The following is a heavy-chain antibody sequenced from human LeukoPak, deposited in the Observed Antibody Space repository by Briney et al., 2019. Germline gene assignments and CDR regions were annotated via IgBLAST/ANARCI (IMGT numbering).Heavy chain of an antibody. J-gene: IGHJ4*02. CDR3: AREAAMQYFFDY. CDR1: GYTFTGYD. D-gene: IGHD6-13*01. V-gene: IGHV1-2*02. Sequence: ASVKVSCKASGYTFTGYDMHWVRQAPGQGLEWMGWINPNSGGTNYAQKFQGRVTMTRDTSISTAYMDLSRLRSDDTAVYYCAREAAMQYFFDYWGQGILVTVSS. CDR2: INPNSGGT.